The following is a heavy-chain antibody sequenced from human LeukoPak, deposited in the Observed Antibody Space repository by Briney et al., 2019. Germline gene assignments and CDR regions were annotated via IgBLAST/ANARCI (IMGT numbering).Heavy chain of an antibody. Sequence: SETLSLTCTVSGGSISPYYWSWIRQPPGKGLEWIGYIYSSGSANYNPSLKSRVTISVDTSKNQFSLKLTTVTAADTAVYYCARMGGYSGYATHWGQGTLVAVSS. CDR2: IYSSGSA. D-gene: IGHD5-12*01. J-gene: IGHJ4*02. CDR1: GGSISPYY. V-gene: IGHV4-59*08. CDR3: ARMGGYSGYATH.